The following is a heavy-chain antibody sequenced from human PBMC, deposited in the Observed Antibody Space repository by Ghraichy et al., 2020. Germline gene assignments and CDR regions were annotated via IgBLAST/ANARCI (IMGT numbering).Heavy chain of an antibody. Sequence: YGLHWVGEVPGRGLGGVAVLWYDGSNKYYADSVKGRFTISRDNSKNTLYLQMNSLRAEDTAVYYCARDDKSGTHDYWGQGTLVTVSS. J-gene: IGHJ4*02. D-gene: IGHD1-1*01. CDR2: LWYDGSNK. CDR1: YG. V-gene: IGHV3-33*07. CDR3: ARDDKSGTHDY.